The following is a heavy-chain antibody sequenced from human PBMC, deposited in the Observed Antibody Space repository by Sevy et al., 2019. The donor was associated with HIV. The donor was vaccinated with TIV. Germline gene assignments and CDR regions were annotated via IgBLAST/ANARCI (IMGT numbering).Heavy chain of an antibody. V-gene: IGHV3-74*01. CDR3: AREAYGSGSYYKGTTNWFDP. D-gene: IGHD3-10*01. J-gene: IGHJ5*02. CDR1: GFTFSSYW. CDR2: INSDGSST. Sequence: GGSLRLSCAASGFTFSSYWMHWVRQAPGKGLVWVSRINSDGSSTSYADSVKGRFTISRDNAKNTLYLQMNSLRADDTAVYYCAREAYGSGSYYKGTTNWFDPWGQGTLVTVSS.